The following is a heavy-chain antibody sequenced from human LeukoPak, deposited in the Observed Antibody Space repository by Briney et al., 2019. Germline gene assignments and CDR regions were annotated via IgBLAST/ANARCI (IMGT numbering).Heavy chain of an antibody. D-gene: IGHD3-3*01. CDR3: ARGSLLILRFLEWEPINWFDP. CDR2: INPSGGST. Sequence: ASVKVSCKASGYTFTGCYMHWVRQAPGQGLEWMGIINPSGGSTSYAQKFQGRVTMTRDTSTSTVYMELSSLRSEDTAVYYCARGSLLILRFLEWEPINWFDPWGQGTLVTVSS. CDR1: GYTFTGCY. J-gene: IGHJ5*02. V-gene: IGHV1-46*01.